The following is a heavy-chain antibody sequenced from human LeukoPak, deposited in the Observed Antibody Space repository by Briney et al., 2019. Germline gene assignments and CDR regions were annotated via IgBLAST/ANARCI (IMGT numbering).Heavy chain of an antibody. J-gene: IGHJ4*02. CDR1: GFTFSSYS. V-gene: IGHV3-21*01. Sequence: PGGSLRLSCAASGFTFSSYSMNWVRQAPGKGLEWVSSISSSSSYIYYADSVKGRFTISRGNAKNSLYLQMNSLRVEDTAVYYCARVAKYYYGSETYYFFEHWGQGTPVTASS. CDR2: ISSSSSYI. CDR3: ARVAKYYYGSETYYFFEH. D-gene: IGHD3-10*01.